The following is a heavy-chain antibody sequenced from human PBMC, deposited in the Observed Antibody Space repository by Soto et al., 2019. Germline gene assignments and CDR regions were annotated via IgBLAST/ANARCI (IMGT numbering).Heavy chain of an antibody. CDR2: IYWNDDK. CDR1: GFSLSTSGVG. Sequence: QITLKESGPTLVKPTQTLTLTCTFSGFSLSTSGVGVGWIRQPPGKALEWLALIYWNDDKRFSPSLKSRVTITKETSKNQVVLTMTNMDPVDTATYYCVHRSDYGWRSYRYLGLDYWGQGSLVTVSS. D-gene: IGHD3-16*02. CDR3: VHRSDYGWRSYRYLGLDY. V-gene: IGHV2-5*01. J-gene: IGHJ4*02.